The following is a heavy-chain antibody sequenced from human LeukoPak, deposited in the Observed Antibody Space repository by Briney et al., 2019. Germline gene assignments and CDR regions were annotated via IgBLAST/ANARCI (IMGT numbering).Heavy chain of an antibody. D-gene: IGHD1-26*01. Sequence: SETLSLTCTGSGCTIGSYYWSWIRQPSGRGLEWIGYMYYSGSTNYNPSLKSRVTISVDTFKNQFSLKLSSVTAADTAVYYYAARQLGRTRGSTSDYWGQGTLVTVSS. J-gene: IGHJ4*02. V-gene: IGHV4-59*01. CDR3: AARQLGRTRGSTSDY. CDR2: MYYSGST. CDR1: GCTIGSYY.